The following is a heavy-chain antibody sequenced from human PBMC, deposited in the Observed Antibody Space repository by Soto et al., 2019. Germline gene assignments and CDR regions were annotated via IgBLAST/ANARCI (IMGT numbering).Heavy chain of an antibody. D-gene: IGHD2-21*02. J-gene: IGHJ4*02. CDR2: ISSSSSYI. CDR3: ARDQAKSMVVVTAIDY. V-gene: IGHV3-21*06. Sequence: AGGSLRLSCAASGFSISSYTMNWVRQAPGKGLEWVSSISSSSSYIYYADSVKGRFTVSRDNAENSLYLQMNSLRAEDTAVYYCARDQAKSMVVVTAIDYWGQGTLVTVSS. CDR1: GFSISSYT.